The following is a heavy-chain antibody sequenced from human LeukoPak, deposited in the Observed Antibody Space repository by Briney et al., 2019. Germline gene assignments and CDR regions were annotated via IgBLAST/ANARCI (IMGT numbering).Heavy chain of an antibody. CDR3: ARFQTRIAAAAARWFEP. Sequence: SETLSLTCAVYGGSFSGYYWSWIRQPPGKGLEWIGEINNSGTNKNNPSLKSRVTITVNTSKNQFSLKLSSVTAADTAVYYCARFQTRIAAAAARWFEPWGQGTLVTISS. CDR1: GGSFSGYY. J-gene: IGHJ5*02. V-gene: IGHV4-34*01. CDR2: INNSGTN. D-gene: IGHD6-13*01.